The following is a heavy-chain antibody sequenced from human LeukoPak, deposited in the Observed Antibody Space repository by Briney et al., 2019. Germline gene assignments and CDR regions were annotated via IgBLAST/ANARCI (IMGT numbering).Heavy chain of an antibody. V-gene: IGHV3-7*01. CDR3: ARHPGSWYRAAWYFDL. J-gene: IGHJ2*01. CDR2: IKQDGSEK. CDR1: GFTFSSYA. D-gene: IGHD6-13*01. Sequence: GGSLRLSCAASGFTFSSYAMSWVRQAPGKGLEWVANIKQDGSEKYYVDSVKGRFTISRDNAKNSLYLQMNSLRAEDTAVYYCARHPGSWYRAAWYFDLWGRGTLVTVSS.